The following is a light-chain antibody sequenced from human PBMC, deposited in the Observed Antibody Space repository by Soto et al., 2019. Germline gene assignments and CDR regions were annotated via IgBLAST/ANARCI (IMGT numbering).Light chain of an antibody. Sequence: DIVMTQNPLSLSVTPGQPASISCKSSQSLLGSDGKTYLSWYLQKPGHPPQLLIFEVSNHFSGLCDRFSGSGSGTYFTLKIRRVESEDVGVYYCMQSVQFSRTFGGGTKVEIK. J-gene: IGKJ4*01. CDR1: QSLLGSDGKTY. V-gene: IGKV2D-29*01. CDR3: MQSVQFSRT. CDR2: EVS.